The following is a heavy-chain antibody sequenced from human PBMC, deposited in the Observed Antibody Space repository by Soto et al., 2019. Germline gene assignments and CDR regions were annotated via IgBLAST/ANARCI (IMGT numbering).Heavy chain of an antibody. CDR3: ARDLGYYASDGYFDY. D-gene: IGHD3-22*01. J-gene: IGHJ4*02. V-gene: IGHV3-11*01. Sequence: GGSLRLSCAASGFTFSDYYMSWIRQAPGKGLEWVSYISSSGDIIYYADSVKGRFTISRDNAKNSLYLQLNSLRAEDTAVYYCARDLGYYASDGYFDYWGQGTVVTVSS. CDR1: GFTFSDYY. CDR2: ISSSGDII.